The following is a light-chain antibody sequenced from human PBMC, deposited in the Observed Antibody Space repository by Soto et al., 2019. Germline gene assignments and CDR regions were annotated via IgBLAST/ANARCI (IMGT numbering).Light chain of an antibody. CDR1: QSLLHYNGYKY. CDR2: LGS. V-gene: IGKV2-28*01. Sequence: DIVMTQSPLSLPVTPGEPASISCTSSQSLLHYNGYKYLDWYLQKPGQSPQLLIYLGSYRASGVPDRFSGSGSGTQFTLKISRVEAEDVWVYYCMQGLQSPGTFGQGTKLEIK. CDR3: MQGLQSPGT. J-gene: IGKJ2*01.